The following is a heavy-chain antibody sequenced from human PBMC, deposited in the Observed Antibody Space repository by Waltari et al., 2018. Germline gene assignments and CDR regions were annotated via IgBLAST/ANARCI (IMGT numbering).Heavy chain of an antibody. V-gene: IGHV4-59*01. Sequence: QVQLQESGPGLVTPSETLSLTCTVSGGSISSYNCSWIRQPPGKGLEWIGYIYYSGSTNYNPSLKSRVTISVDTSKNQFSLKLSSVTAADTAVYYCAHSTGDSRKIDYWGQGTLVTVSS. J-gene: IGHJ4*02. CDR3: AHSTGDSRKIDY. D-gene: IGHD7-27*01. CDR1: GGSISSYN. CDR2: IYYSGST.